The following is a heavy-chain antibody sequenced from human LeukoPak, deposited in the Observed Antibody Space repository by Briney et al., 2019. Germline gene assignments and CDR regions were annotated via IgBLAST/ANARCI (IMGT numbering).Heavy chain of an antibody. CDR3: ARRRKTAMVPDAFDT. J-gene: IGHJ3*02. V-gene: IGHV5-51*01. D-gene: IGHD5-18*01. CDR2: TYPDASDI. Sequence: GESLNISCKGSGYSFTDYWIGWVRQMPGEGLQWIGITYPDASDIRCSPSFPAQVTISADKSINPASLQWSSLKASDTAMYYCARRRKTAMVPDAFDTWGQGTMVTVSS. CDR1: GYSFTDYW.